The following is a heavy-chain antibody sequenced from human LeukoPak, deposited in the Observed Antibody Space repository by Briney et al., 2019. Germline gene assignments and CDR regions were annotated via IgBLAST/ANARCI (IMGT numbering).Heavy chain of an antibody. CDR2: IKQDGSEI. D-gene: IGHD1-26*01. J-gene: IGHJ4*02. CDR1: GFTLSTYW. Sequence: GGSLRLSCAASGFTLSTYWMSWVRQAPGKGLEWVANIKQDGSEIYYVDSEKGRFTISRDNAKNSLYLQMNSLRAEDTAVYYCARDKVVGVTIFDYWGQGTLVTVSS. V-gene: IGHV3-7*03. CDR3: ARDKVVGVTIFDY.